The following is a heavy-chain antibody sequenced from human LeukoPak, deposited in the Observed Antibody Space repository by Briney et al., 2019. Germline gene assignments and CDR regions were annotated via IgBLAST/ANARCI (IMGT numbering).Heavy chain of an antibody. CDR1: GFTFSSYD. CDR3: AKAVTMVRGVIPNYYFDY. J-gene: IGHJ4*02. CDR2: IGTAGDT. V-gene: IGHV3-13*01. Sequence: GGSLRLSCAASGFTFSSYDMHWVRQPTGKGLEWVSAIGTAGDTYYSHSVKGRFTISRDNSKNTLYLQMNSLRAEDTAVYYCAKAVTMVRGVIPNYYFDYWGQGTLVTVSS. D-gene: IGHD3-10*01.